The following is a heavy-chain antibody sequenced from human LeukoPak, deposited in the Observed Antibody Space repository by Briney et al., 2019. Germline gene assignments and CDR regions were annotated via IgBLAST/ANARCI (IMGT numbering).Heavy chain of an antibody. J-gene: IGHJ3*01. Sequence: GGSLRLSCVASGFTFRIYGMNWVRQAPGKGLVWVSLINADGSTATYADSVKGRFTISRDNARNTLSLQMNSLTIEDTAVYYCVVVVEPPDSDGFDVWGQGTMITVSS. CDR2: INADGSTA. CDR3: VVVVEPPDSDGFDV. D-gene: IGHD1-14*01. CDR1: GFTFRIYG. V-gene: IGHV3-74*01.